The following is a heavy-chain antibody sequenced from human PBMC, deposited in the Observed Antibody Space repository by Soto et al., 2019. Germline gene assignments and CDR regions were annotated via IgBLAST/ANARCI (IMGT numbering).Heavy chain of an antibody. Sequence: SVKVSCKASGGTFSSYAISWVRQAPGQGLEWVGGIIPIFGTANYPQKFKGRVTITADEPTSTAYMELSSLRSEDTAVYYCARSQDSSGYWNSCFDPWGQGTLVTVSS. CDR3: ARSQDSSGYWNSCFDP. CDR1: GGTFSSYA. D-gene: IGHD3-22*01. CDR2: IIPIFGTA. V-gene: IGHV1-69*13. J-gene: IGHJ5*02.